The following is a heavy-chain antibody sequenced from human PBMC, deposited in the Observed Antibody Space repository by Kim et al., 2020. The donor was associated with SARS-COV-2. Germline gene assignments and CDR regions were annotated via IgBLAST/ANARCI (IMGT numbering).Heavy chain of an antibody. CDR3: ATDKYQLIDPPYYYSYGVDV. CDR2: ISSSSSTI. CDR1: GFTFSSYS. J-gene: IGHJ6*02. V-gene: IGHV3-48*02. Sequence: GGSLRLSCAASGFTFSSYSMNWGRQAPGKGLEWVSYISSSSSTIYYADSAQGRFTISRDNAKNSLYLQMNSLRDEDTAAYYCATDKYQLIDPPYYYSYGVDVWGQGTTVTLSS. D-gene: IGHD2-2*02.